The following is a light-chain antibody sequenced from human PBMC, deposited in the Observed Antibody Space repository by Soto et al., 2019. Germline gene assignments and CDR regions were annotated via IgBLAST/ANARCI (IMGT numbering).Light chain of an antibody. CDR2: DVR. V-gene: IGLV2-14*01. CDR3: NSYRTISTYV. J-gene: IGLJ1*01. CDR1: TSDIGGYNV. Sequence: QSALTQPASVSWSPGQSITISCTGTTSDIGGYNVVSWYQQHPGKAPKLLIYDVRNRPSGVSNRFSGSKSGNTASLTISGLQAEDEADYYCNSYRTISTYVFGSGTKLTVL.